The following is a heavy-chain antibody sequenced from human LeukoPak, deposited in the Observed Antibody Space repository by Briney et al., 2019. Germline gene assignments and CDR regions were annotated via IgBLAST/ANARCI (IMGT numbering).Heavy chain of an antibody. J-gene: IGHJ3*02. CDR2: IKEDGSEK. Sequence: GGSLRLSCAASGFTFNSYWMSWVRQAPGKGLEWVANIKEDGSEKYYVDSVKGRFTISRDNAKNSLYLQMNSLRAEDTAVYYCAKDLGITIFGVVIYAFDIWGQGTMVTVSS. CDR1: GFTFNSYW. D-gene: IGHD3-3*01. V-gene: IGHV3-7*03. CDR3: AKDLGITIFGVVIYAFDI.